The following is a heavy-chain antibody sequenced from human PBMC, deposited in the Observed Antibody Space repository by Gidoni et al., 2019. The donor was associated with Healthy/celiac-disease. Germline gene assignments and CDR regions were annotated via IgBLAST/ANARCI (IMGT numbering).Heavy chain of an antibody. CDR1: GGSFSGYY. V-gene: IGHV4-34*01. D-gene: IGHD6-19*01. Sequence: QVQLQQWGAGLLKPSETLSLTCAVYGGSFSGYYWSWIRQPPGKGLEWIGEINHSGSTNYNPSLKSRVTISVDTSKNQFSLKLSSVTAADTAVYYCASRARGGAVAGKRGYWGQGTLVTVSS. CDR2: INHSGST. J-gene: IGHJ4*02. CDR3: ASRARGGAVAGKRGY.